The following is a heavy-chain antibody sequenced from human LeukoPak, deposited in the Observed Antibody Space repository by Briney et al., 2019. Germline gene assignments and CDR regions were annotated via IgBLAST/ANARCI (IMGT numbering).Heavy chain of an antibody. V-gene: IGHV3-33*01. J-gene: IGHJ4*02. Sequence: PGGSLRLSCAASGFTFSSYGMHWVRQAPGKGLEWVAVMWYDGSNKYYADSVKGRFTISRDNSKNTLYLQMNSLRAEDTAVYYCAREIEMATFDYWGQGTLVTVSS. CDR3: AREIEMATFDY. D-gene: IGHD5-24*01. CDR2: MWYDGSNK. CDR1: GFTFSSYG.